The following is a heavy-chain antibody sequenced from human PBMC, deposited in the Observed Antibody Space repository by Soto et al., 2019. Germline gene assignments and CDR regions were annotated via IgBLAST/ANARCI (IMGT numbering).Heavy chain of an antibody. CDR3: AKAPGITMVRGVSNWFDP. J-gene: IGHJ5*02. Sequence: EVQLLESGGGLVQPGGSLRLSCAASGFTFSSYAMSLVRQAPGKGLEWISAISGSGGSTYYADSVKGRFTISRDNSKNTLYLQMNSLRAEDTAVYYCAKAPGITMVRGVSNWFDPWGQGTLVTVSS. D-gene: IGHD3-10*01. V-gene: IGHV3-23*01. CDR2: ISGSGGST. CDR1: GFTFSSYA.